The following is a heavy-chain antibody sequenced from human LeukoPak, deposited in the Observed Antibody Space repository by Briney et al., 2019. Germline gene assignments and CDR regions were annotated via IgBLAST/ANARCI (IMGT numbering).Heavy chain of an antibody. CDR2: INQDGSVK. CDR1: TFTFSTYW. Sequence: GGSLRLSCAASTFTFSTYWMTWVRQAPGKGPGFVANINQDGSVKNYVDSVKGRFTISRDNAKNSLYLQLNSLRAEDTAVYYCARDEAAAGISFDYWGQGTLVTVSS. CDR3: ARDEAAAGISFDY. J-gene: IGHJ4*02. D-gene: IGHD6-13*01. V-gene: IGHV3-7*03.